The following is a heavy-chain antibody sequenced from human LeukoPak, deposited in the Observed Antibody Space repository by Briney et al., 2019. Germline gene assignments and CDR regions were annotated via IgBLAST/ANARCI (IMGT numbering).Heavy chain of an antibody. CDR3: AKGGGSGSYYNAGWFDP. J-gene: IGHJ5*02. Sequence: GGSLRLSCAASGFTFSSYAMSWVRQAPGKGLEWVSATSGSGGSTYYADSVKGRFTISRDNSKNTLYLQMNSLRAEDTAVYYCAKGGGSGSYYNAGWFDPWGQGTLVTVSS. D-gene: IGHD3-10*01. CDR2: TSGSGGST. CDR1: GFTFSSYA. V-gene: IGHV3-23*01.